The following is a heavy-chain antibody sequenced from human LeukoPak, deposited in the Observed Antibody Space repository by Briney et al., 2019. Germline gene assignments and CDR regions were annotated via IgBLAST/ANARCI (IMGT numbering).Heavy chain of an antibody. V-gene: IGHV4-34*01. CDR3: ARGGLVRRFDP. J-gene: IGHJ5*02. CDR1: GFTFSSYW. Sequence: PGGSLRLSCAASGFTFSSYWMSWIRQPPGKGLEWIGEINHSGSTNYNPSLKSRVTISVDTSKNQFSLKLSSVTAADTAVYYCARGGLVRRFDPWGQGTLVTVSS. CDR2: INHSGST. D-gene: IGHD6-19*01.